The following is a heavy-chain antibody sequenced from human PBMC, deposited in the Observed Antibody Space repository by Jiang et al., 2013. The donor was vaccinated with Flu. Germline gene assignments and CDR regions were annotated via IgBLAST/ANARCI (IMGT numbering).Heavy chain of an antibody. D-gene: IGHD6-6*01. J-gene: IGHJ4*02. CDR2: IKQDGSEK. V-gene: IGHV3-7*01. CDR3: ARGGSIAARPGKY. CDR1: GFTFSSYW. Sequence: RLSCAASGFTFSSYWMSWVRQAPGKGLEWVANIKQDGSEKYYVDSVKGRFTISRDNAKNSLYLQMNSLRAEDTAVYYCARGGSIAARPGKYWGQGTLVTVSS.